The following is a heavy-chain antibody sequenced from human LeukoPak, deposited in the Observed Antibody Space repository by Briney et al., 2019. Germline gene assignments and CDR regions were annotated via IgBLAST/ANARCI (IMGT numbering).Heavy chain of an antibody. V-gene: IGHV4-59*01. J-gene: IGHJ4*02. CDR2: IYYSGST. CDR3: ARDDYYEGGFDY. D-gene: IGHD3-22*01. Sequence: SETLSFTCTVSGGSISSYYWSWIRQPPGKGLEWIGYIYYSGSTNYNPSLKSRVTISVDTSKNQFSLKLSSVTAADTAVYYCARDDYYEGGFDYWGQGTLVTVSS. CDR1: GGSISSYY.